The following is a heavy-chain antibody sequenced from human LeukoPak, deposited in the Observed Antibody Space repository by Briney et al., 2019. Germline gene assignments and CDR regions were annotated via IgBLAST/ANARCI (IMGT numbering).Heavy chain of an antibody. D-gene: IGHD2-15*01. Sequence: GGSLRLSCAASGFTFSSYGMHWVRQAPGKGLEWVAFIRYDGSNKYYADSVKGRFTISRDNSKSTLYLQMNSLRAEDTAVYYCAKDSEDIVVVVAATDYWGQGTLVTVSS. CDR3: AKDSEDIVVVVAATDY. CDR1: GFTFSSYG. J-gene: IGHJ4*02. CDR2: IRYDGSNK. V-gene: IGHV3-30*02.